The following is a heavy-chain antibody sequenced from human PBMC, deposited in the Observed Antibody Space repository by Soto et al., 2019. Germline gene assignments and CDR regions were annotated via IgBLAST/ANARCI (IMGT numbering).Heavy chain of an antibody. CDR1: GFTFSSYG. CDR2: IWSDGSNK. V-gene: IGHV3-33*01. Sequence: QVQLVESGGGVVQPGRSLRLSCAASGFTFSSYGMHWVRQAPRKGLEWVAVIWSDGSNKYYADSVKGRFTISRDNSKNTLYLQMNSLRAEDTAVYCWAREFWSAPFDYWGRGTLVTVAS. J-gene: IGHJ4*02. CDR3: AREFWSAPFDY. D-gene: IGHD3-3*01.